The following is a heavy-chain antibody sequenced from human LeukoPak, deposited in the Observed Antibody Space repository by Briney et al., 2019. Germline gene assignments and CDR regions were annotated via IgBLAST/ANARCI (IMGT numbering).Heavy chain of an antibody. CDR1: GYTFINYG. CDR3: ARALHHYDFWSGYYLDWFDP. J-gene: IGHJ5*02. Sequence: GASVKVSCKASGYTFINYGISWVRQAPGQGLEWMGWINPNSGGTNYAQKFQGRVTMTRDTSISTAYMELSRLRSDDTAVYYCARALHHYDFWSGYYLDWFDPWGQGTLVTVSS. CDR2: INPNSGGT. V-gene: IGHV1-2*02. D-gene: IGHD3-3*01.